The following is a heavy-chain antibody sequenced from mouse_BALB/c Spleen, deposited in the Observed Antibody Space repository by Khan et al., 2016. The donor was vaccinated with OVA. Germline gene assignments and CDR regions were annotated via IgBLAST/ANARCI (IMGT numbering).Heavy chain of an antibody. D-gene: IGHD1-1*01. CDR2: INPDSSTI. CDR3: ARRGDYYGSSPAWFAY. V-gene: IGHV4-1*02. Sequence: EVKLLESGGGLVQPGGSLKLSCAASGFDFSRYWMSWVRQAPGKGLEWIGEINPDSSTINYTPSLKDKFIISRDNAKNTLYLQMSKVRSEDTALYYCARRGDYYGSSPAWFAYWGQGTLVTGSA. CDR1: GFDFSRYW. J-gene: IGHJ3*01.